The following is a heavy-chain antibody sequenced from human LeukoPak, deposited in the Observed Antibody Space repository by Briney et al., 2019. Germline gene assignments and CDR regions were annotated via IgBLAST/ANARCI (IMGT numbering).Heavy chain of an antibody. D-gene: IGHD4-23*01. V-gene: IGHV4-39*07. CDR2: IYYSGST. CDR3: ARAAVVTHVDY. J-gene: IGHJ4*02. Sequence: SETLSLTCTVSGGSISSSSYYWGWIRQPPGKGLEWIGSIYYSGSTHYNPSLKSRVTISVDTSKNQFSLKLSSVTAADTAVYYCARAAVVTHVDYWGQGTLVTVSS. CDR1: GGSISSSSYY.